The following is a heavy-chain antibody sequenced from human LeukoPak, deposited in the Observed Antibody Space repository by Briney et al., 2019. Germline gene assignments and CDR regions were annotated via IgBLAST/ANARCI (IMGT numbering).Heavy chain of an antibody. CDR3: ARDRGYFGYYFDY. V-gene: IGHV3-7*01. J-gene: IGHJ4*02. Sequence: PGGSLRLSCAASGFTISGNWMSWVRQAPGKGLEWVANIKQDGSEKHYVDSVKGRFTMSRDNAKNSLYLQMNSLRAEDTAVYYCARDRGYFGYYFDYWGQGTLVTVSS. CDR2: IKQDGSEK. CDR1: GFTISGNW. D-gene: IGHD3-22*01.